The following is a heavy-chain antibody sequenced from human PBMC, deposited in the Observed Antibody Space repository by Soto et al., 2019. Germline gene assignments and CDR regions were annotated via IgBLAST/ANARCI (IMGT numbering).Heavy chain of an antibody. CDR2: IYYSGST. CDR1: GGSISSGGYY. J-gene: IGHJ4*02. D-gene: IGHD4-17*01. CDR3: ARADGAHGDYGDYVPPYYFDY. V-gene: IGHV4-31*03. Sequence: SETLSLTCTVSGGSISSGGYYWSWIRQHPGKGLEWIGYIYYSGSTYYNPSLKSRVTISVDTSKNQFSLKLSSVAAADTAVYYCARADGAHGDYGDYVPPYYFDYWGQGTLVTVSS.